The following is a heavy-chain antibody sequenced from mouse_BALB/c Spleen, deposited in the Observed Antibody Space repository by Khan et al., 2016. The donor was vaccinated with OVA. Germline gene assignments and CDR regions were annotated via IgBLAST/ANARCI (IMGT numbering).Heavy chain of an antibody. CDR2: IRLKSDDYVT. J-gene: IGHJ2*01. Sequence: EVELVESGGGLVQPGGSMKLSCVASGFTFSNYWMNWVRQCPEKGLEWVAEIRLKSDDYVTHYAESVEGRLTISRDDSQSSVYLQRNNLRAEDIGVYYCWILLWGQGTTLTVSS. CDR1: GFTFSNYW. CDR3: WILL. V-gene: IGHV6-3*01.